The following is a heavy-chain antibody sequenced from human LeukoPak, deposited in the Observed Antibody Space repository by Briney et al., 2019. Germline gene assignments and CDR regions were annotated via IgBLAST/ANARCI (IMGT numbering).Heavy chain of an antibody. CDR3: ARSYYDFWGGYSPYYYYYMDV. Sequence: KPSETLSLTSTVSGGSISSYYWSWIRQPAGKGLGWIGRIYTSGSTNYNPSLKSRVTMSVDTSKNQFSLKLSSVIAADTAVYYCARSYYDFWGGYSPYYYYYMDVWGKGTTVTVSS. V-gene: IGHV4-4*07. CDR2: IYTSGST. CDR1: GGSISSYY. J-gene: IGHJ6*03. D-gene: IGHD3-3*01.